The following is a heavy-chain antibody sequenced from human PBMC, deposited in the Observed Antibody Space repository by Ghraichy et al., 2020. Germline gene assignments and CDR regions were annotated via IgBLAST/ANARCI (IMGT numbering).Heavy chain of an antibody. CDR1: GFTFSAYE. V-gene: IGHV3-48*03. D-gene: IGHD3-10*01. CDR3: ARDEGSGRPRLYFDS. CDR2: ISKSGSTI. Sequence: GGSLRLSCAASGFTFSAYEMNWVRQAPGKGLEWISYISKSGSTIYYADSVKGRFTISRDNAKKSLYLQMNSLRADDTAVYYCARDEGSGRPRLYFDSWGQGTLVTVSS. J-gene: IGHJ4*02.